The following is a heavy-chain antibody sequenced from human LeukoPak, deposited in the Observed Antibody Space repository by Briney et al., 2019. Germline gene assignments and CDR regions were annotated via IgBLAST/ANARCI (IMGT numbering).Heavy chain of an antibody. CDR2: IYSGGST. V-gene: IGHV3-53*01. J-gene: IGHJ4*02. CDR3: ARVSPYYSVDY. CDR1: GFTVSSNY. Sequence: GGSLRLSWAASGFTVSSNYMSWVRQAPGKGLEWVSVIYSGGSTYYADSVKGRFTISRDNSKNTLYLQMNSLRAEDTAVYYCARVSPYYSVDYWGQGTLVTVSS. D-gene: IGHD3-22*01.